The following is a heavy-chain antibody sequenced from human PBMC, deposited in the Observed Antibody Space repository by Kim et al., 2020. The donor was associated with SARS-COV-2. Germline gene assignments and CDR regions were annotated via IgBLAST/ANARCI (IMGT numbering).Heavy chain of an antibody. V-gene: IGHV3-21*01. D-gene: IGHD3-10*01. CDR2: ITSNSSYI. Sequence: GGSLRLSCAASGFTFSSYSMNWVRQAPGKGLEWVASITSNSSYIYYADSVKGRFTISRDNAKNSLYLQMNSLRAEDTAVYYCAREGVGFGELLGYLGQGTLGTVS. CDR1: GFTFSSYS. J-gene: IGHJ4*02. CDR3: AREGVGFGELLGY.